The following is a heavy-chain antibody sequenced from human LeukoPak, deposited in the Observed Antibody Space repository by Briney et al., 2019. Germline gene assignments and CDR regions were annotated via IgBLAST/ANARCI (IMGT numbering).Heavy chain of an antibody. CDR3: ARTTYYYGSGSYYRFDY. Sequence: PSQTLSLTCTVSGGSISSGGYYWSWIRQHPGKGLEWIGYIYYSGSTYYNPSLKSRVTISVDTSKNQFSLKLSSVTAADTAVYYCARTTYYYGSGSYYRFDYWGQGTLVTVSS. J-gene: IGHJ4*02. CDR2: IYYSGST. CDR1: GGSISSGGYY. D-gene: IGHD3-10*01. V-gene: IGHV4-31*03.